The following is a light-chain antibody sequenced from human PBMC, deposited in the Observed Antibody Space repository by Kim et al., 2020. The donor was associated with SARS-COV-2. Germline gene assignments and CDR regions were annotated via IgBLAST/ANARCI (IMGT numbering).Light chain of an antibody. CDR3: QSYDTRVSGSV. Sequence: QSVLAQPSSVSGAPGQKVSISCTGSSSNIGAGYDVHWYKQLPGTAPKVFIYRDVKRPSGVPDRFPGSRSGPSASLVISGLQVDDEGDYYCQSYDTRVSGSVFGGGTQLTVL. CDR1: SSNIGAGYD. V-gene: IGLV1-40*01. J-gene: IGLJ3*02. CDR2: RDV.